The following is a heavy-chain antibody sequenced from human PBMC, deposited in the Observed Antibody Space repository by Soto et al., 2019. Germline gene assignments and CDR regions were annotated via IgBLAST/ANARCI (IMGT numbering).Heavy chain of an antibody. D-gene: IGHD3-10*01. CDR3: ARDILSGGAYPDS. Sequence: EVQLVESGGGLVKPGGSLRLSCAASGFTFSSYTMNWVRQAPGKGLEWISSISSGSSYIYYAGSVKGPFTISRDNAKKSLCLQMSTLREAATAVYNSARDILSGGAYPDSWGQGTKVTVSS. CDR1: GFTFSSYT. CDR2: ISSGSSYI. J-gene: IGHJ5*01. V-gene: IGHV3-21*03.